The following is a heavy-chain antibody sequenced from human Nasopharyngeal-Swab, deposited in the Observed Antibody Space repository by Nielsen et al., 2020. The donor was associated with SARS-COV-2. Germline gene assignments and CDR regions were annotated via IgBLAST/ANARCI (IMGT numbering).Heavy chain of an antibody. CDR3: TRDRGVPAPSTFDY. V-gene: IGHV3-49*01. CDR2: IRNQAYGRTT. CDR1: GFTFGDYA. D-gene: IGHD2-2*01. Sequence: GGSLRLSCTASGFTFGDYAMSWFRQVPGRGLEWVGFIRNQAYGRTTEYAASVEGRFTISRDGSKSIAYLQMNSLKTEDTAMYYCTRDRGVPAPSTFDYWGQGTLVTVSS. J-gene: IGHJ4*02.